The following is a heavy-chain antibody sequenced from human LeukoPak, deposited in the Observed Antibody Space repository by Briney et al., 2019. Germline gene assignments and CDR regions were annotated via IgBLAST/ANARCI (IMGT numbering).Heavy chain of an antibody. CDR2: IYYSGST. J-gene: IGHJ4*02. D-gene: IGHD3-10*01. CDR1: GGSISSYY. CDR3: ARTQGGSGSYYTTAFDY. Sequence: SETLSLTCTVSGGSISSYYWSWIRQPPGKGLEWIGYIYYSGSTNYNPSLKSRVTISVDTSKNQFSLKLSSVTAADTAVYYCARTQGGSGSYYTTAFDYWGQGTLVTVSS. V-gene: IGHV4-59*01.